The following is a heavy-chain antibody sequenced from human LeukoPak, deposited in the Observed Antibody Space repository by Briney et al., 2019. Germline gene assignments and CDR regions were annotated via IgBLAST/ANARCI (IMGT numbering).Heavy chain of an antibody. Sequence: PGGSLRLSCAASGFTFSSYAMHWVRQAPGKGLEWVAVISYDGSNKYYADSVKGRFTISRDNSKNRLYLQMNSLRADDTAVYYCARDKRSGSYVGPFDYWGQGTLVTVSS. CDR2: ISYDGSNK. D-gene: IGHD3-10*01. V-gene: IGHV3-30*04. J-gene: IGHJ4*02. CDR1: GFTFSSYA. CDR3: ARDKRSGSYVGPFDY.